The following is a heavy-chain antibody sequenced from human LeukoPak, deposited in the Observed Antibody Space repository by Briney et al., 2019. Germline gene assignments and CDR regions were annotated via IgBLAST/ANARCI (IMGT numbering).Heavy chain of an antibody. CDR1: GGSISSGDYY. Sequence: PSETLSLTCTVSGGSISSGDYYWSWIRQPPGKGLEWIGYIYHSGSTYYNPSLKSRVTISVDRSKNQFSLKLSSVTAADTAVYYCARVGVEYQLLYWGQGTLVTVSS. CDR2: IYHSGST. D-gene: IGHD2-2*01. V-gene: IGHV4-30-2*01. J-gene: IGHJ4*02. CDR3: ARVGVEYQLLY.